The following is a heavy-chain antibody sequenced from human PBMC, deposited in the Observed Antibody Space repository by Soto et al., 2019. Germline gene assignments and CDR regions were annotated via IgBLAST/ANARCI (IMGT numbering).Heavy chain of an antibody. CDR2: ISSSGDT. Sequence: PGGSLRLSCAVSGFAFSSYSVNWVRQAPGKGLEWISSISSSGDTYYTDSLKGRLAISRDNAKNSLYLQMTSLRVEDTAVYYRARGADYTNSNFDYWGQGTLVTVSS. D-gene: IGHD4-4*01. CDR1: GFAFSSYS. V-gene: IGHV3-21*01. CDR3: ARGADYTNSNFDY. J-gene: IGHJ4*02.